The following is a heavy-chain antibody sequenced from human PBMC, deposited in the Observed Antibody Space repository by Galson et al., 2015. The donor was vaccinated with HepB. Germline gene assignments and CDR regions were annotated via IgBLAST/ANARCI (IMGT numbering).Heavy chain of an antibody. Sequence: SVKVSCKASGGTFSSYAISWVRQAPGQGLEWMGGIIPIFGTANYAQKFQGRVTITADESTSTAYMELSSLRFEDTAVYYCARQNYDFWSGYMYYFDYWGQGTLVTVSS. J-gene: IGHJ4*02. D-gene: IGHD3-3*01. V-gene: IGHV1-69*13. CDR2: IIPIFGTA. CDR3: ARQNYDFWSGYMYYFDY. CDR1: GGTFSSYA.